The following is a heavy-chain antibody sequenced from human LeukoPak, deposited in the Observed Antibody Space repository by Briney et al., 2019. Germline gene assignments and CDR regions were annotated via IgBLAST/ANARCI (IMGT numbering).Heavy chain of an antibody. CDR1: GGTYSSYA. CDR2: IIPIFGTA. V-gene: IGHV1-69*05. J-gene: IGHJ6*03. CDR3: ARVVQVTMVRGPIGYYYMDV. D-gene: IGHD3-10*01. Sequence: ASVKVSCKASGGTYSSYAISWVRQAPGQGLEWMGRIIPIFGTANYAQKFQGRVTITTDESTSTAYMELSSLRSEDTAVYYCARVVQVTMVRGPIGYYYMDVWGKGTTVTVSS.